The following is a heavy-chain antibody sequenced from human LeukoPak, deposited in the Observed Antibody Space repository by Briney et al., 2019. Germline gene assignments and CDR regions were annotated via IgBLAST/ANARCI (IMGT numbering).Heavy chain of an antibody. J-gene: IGHJ4*02. D-gene: IGHD6-19*01. V-gene: IGHV3-73*01. CDR3: TGYSSGHY. CDR2: IGVKANNYAT. Sequence: PSGGSLRLSCAASGLTVSVSDIHWVRQASGKGLEWVGRIGVKANNYATAYAAALKGRFTISRDDSTNTAYLQMNSLRTEDTAVYYCTGYSSGHYWGQGTLVTVSS. CDR1: GLTVSVSD.